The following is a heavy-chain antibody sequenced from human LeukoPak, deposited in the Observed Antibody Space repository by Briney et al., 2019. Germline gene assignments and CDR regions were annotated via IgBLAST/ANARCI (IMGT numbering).Heavy chain of an antibody. CDR1: GGSFSGYY. CDR2: INHSGST. J-gene: IGHJ4*02. Sequence: SETLSLTCAVYGGSFSGYYWSWIRQPPGKGLEWIGEINHSGSTNYNPSLKSRVTISVDTSKNQFSLKLSSVTAADTAVYYRARGTPGGCSSTSCYTDSVLKKFDYWGQGTLVTVSS. D-gene: IGHD2-2*02. CDR3: ARGTPGGCSSTSCYTDSVLKKFDY. V-gene: IGHV4-34*01.